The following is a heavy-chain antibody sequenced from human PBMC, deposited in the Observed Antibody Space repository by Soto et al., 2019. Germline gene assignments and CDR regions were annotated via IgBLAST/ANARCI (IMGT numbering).Heavy chain of an antibody. J-gene: IGHJ4*02. Sequence: QVQLVQSGAEVKKPGSSVKVSCKASGGTFSSYAISWVRQAPGQGLEWMAGIIPIFGTANYAQKFQGRVTITADKSTSTAYMELSSLRSEDTAVYYCARGAGYSSSWYVRGSYYFDYWGQGTLVTVSS. D-gene: IGHD6-13*01. V-gene: IGHV1-69*06. CDR3: ARGAGYSSSWYVRGSYYFDY. CDR2: IIPIFGTA. CDR1: GGTFSSYA.